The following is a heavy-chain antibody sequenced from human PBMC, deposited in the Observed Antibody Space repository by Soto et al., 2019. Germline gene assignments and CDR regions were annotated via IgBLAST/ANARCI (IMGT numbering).Heavy chain of an antibody. Sequence: SETLSLTCTVSGGSISSSSYYWGWIRQPPGKGLEWIGSIYYSGSTYYNPSLKSRVTISVDTSKNQFSLKLSSVSAADTAVYYCARVVVVAAHPANWFDPWGQGTLVTVSS. V-gene: IGHV4-39*01. J-gene: IGHJ5*02. CDR3: ARVVVVAAHPANWFDP. CDR2: IYYSGST. CDR1: GGSISSSSYY. D-gene: IGHD2-15*01.